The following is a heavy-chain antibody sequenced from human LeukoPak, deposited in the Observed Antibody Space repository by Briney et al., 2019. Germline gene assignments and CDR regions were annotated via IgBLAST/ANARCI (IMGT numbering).Heavy chain of an antibody. V-gene: IGHV3-74*01. CDR2: MNSDGRST. CDR3: ARAPGGYPRGYGLDV. CDR1: GCAFGDNW. D-gene: IGHD3-22*01. J-gene: IGHJ6*02. Sequence: PGGSLRLSCAASGCAFGDNWMHWVRQAPGKGLVWVSRMNSDGRSTYYADSVKGRFTISRDNAKNSLYLQMNSLRAEATAVYYCARAPGGYPRGYGLDVWGQGTTVTVSS.